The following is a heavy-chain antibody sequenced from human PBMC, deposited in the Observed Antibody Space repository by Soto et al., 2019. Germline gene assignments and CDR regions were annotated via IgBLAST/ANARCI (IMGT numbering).Heavy chain of an antibody. CDR2: IYHSGST. Sequence: QVQLQESGPGLVKPSGTLSLTCTVSGGSISSSNWWNWVRQPPGKGLEWIGEIYHSGSTNYNPSPKRRVTISVDKSKNQFSLKLNSVTAADTAVYYCARGYYGSGRSDYWGQGTLVTVSS. CDR3: ARGYYGSGRSDY. V-gene: IGHV4-4*02. D-gene: IGHD3-10*01. J-gene: IGHJ4*02. CDR1: GGSISSSNW.